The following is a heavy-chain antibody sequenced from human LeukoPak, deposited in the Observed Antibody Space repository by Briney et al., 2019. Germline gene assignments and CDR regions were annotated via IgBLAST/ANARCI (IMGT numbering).Heavy chain of an antibody. CDR3: ARVDERRGTTVTRSPFDY. Sequence: GGSLRLSCAASGFTFSSYSMNWVRQAPGKGLEWVSYISSSSSYIYYADSVKGRFTISKDNAKNSLYLQMNSLRAEDTAVYYCARVDERRGTTVTRSPFDYWGQGTLVTVSS. V-gene: IGHV3-21*01. D-gene: IGHD4-17*01. CDR1: GFTFSSYS. J-gene: IGHJ4*02. CDR2: ISSSSSYI.